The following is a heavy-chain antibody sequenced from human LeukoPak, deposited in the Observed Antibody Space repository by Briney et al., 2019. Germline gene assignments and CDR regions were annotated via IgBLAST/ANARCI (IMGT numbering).Heavy chain of an antibody. CDR2: IYSGGST. Sequence: PGGSLSLSCAASGFPFSVYYMSWVRHSPEKGLECVSVIYSGGSTYYPDSVKGRFTISRDNSKNTLYLQMNSLRAEDTAVYYCASGLNKAAGEEVRDYWGQGTLVTVSS. J-gene: IGHJ4*02. D-gene: IGHD6-13*01. CDR1: GFPFSVYY. V-gene: IGHV3-53*01. CDR3: ASGLNKAAGEEVRDY.